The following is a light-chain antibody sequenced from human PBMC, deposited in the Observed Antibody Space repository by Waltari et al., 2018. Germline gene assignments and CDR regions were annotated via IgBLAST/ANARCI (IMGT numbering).Light chain of an antibody. V-gene: IGKV3-11*01. Sequence: EIVLTQSPATLSLSPGERATLSCRASQSVSSYLAGYQQNPGQAPRLLILDASKRATGIPARFSGSGSGTDFTLTISSLEPEDFAVYYCQQRSNWPPIFTFGPGTKVDIK. CDR3: QQRSNWPPIFT. CDR1: QSVSSY. CDR2: DAS. J-gene: IGKJ3*01.